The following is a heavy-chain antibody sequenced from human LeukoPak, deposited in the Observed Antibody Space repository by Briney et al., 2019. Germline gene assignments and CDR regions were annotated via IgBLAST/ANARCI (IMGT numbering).Heavy chain of an antibody. CDR2: INHSGST. V-gene: IGHV4-34*01. J-gene: IGHJ4*02. CDR1: GGSFSGYY. D-gene: IGHD3-22*01. CDR3: ARDAYYYDSSGYYRVFDY. Sequence: PSETLSLTCAVYGGSFSGYYWSWIRQPPGKGLEWIGEINHSGSTNYNPSLKSRVTISVDTSKNQFSLKLSSVTAADTAVYYCARDAYYYDSSGYYRVFDYWGQGTLVTVSS.